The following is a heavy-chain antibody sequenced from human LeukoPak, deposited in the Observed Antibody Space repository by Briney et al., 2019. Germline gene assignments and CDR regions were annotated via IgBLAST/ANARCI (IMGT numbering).Heavy chain of an antibody. J-gene: IGHJ1*01. Sequence: PGRSLRLSCAASGFTFSSYGMHWVRQAPGKGLDWVAVISYDGNDENYADSVKGRFTISRDNSKNTLYLQMNGLRAEDTAVYYCVRDGAVVTSGNYPWRYFQHWGQGTLVTVSS. CDR2: ISYDGNDE. D-gene: IGHD3-10*01. V-gene: IGHV3-30*03. CDR1: GFTFSSYG. CDR3: VRDGAVVTSGNYPWRYFQH.